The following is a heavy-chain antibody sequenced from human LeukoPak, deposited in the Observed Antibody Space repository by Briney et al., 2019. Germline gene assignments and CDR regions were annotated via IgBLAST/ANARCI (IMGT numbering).Heavy chain of an antibody. D-gene: IGHD3-3*01. Sequence: GGSLRLSCAASGFTFSSYAMSWVRQAPGKGLEWVSYITSGSSTIYYPDSVKGRFTISRDNAKNSLYLQMNSLRAEDTAIYYCARPLRESGYFYFDNWGRGTLVTVSS. CDR3: ARPLRESGYFYFDN. CDR2: ITSGSSTI. J-gene: IGHJ4*02. CDR1: GFTFSSYA. V-gene: IGHV3-48*04.